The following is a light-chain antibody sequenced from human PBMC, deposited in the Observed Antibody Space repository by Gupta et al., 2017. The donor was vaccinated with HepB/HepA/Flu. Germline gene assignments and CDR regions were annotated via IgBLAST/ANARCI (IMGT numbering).Light chain of an antibody. CDR1: QSVSSN. J-gene: IGKJ1*01. CDR2: GAS. V-gene: IGKV3-15*01. Sequence: EIVMTQSPATPSVSPGERATLSCRASQSVSSNLAWYQQKPGQAPRLLIYGASTRATGIPARFSGSGSGTELTLTISSLQSEDFAVYYCQQYNNWPRTFGQGTKVEIK. CDR3: QQYNNWPRT.